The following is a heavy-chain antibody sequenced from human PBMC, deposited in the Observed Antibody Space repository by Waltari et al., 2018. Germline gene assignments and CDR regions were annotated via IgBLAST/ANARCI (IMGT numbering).Heavy chain of an antibody. CDR3: SRSPAGYSRSDY. D-gene: IGHD5-18*01. CDR2: SDNDGSGT. V-gene: IGHV3-74*01. Sequence: EVRLEESGGGLVQPGGSLRLSCAASGFAFSSCGMHWVRHAPGKGLVWGSRSDNDGSGTTSADSVMGRFTISRDNDKNTVYLEMNSLRAEDTAVYYCSRSPAGYSRSDYWGQGTLVTVSS. J-gene: IGHJ4*02. CDR1: GFAFSSCG.